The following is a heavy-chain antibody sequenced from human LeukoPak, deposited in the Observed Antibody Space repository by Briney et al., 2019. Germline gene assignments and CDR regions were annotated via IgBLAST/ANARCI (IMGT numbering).Heavy chain of an antibody. Sequence: GGSLRLSCAASGFTFSSYWMHWVRQAPGKGLVWVSRINSDGSSTSYAGSVKGRFTISRDNAKNTLYLQMNSLRAEDTAVYYCARAVSSSSESYWGQGTLVTVSS. CDR1: GFTFSSYW. CDR3: ARAVSSSSESY. J-gene: IGHJ4*02. V-gene: IGHV3-74*01. D-gene: IGHD6-6*01. CDR2: INSDGSST.